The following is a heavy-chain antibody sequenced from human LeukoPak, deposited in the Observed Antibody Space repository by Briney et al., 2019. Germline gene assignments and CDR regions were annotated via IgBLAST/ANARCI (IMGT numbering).Heavy chain of an antibody. V-gene: IGHV3-48*01. CDR2: ISSSSSTI. Sequence: GGSLRLSCAASGFTFSSYSMNWVRQAPGKGLEWVSYISSSSSTIYYADSVKGRFTISRDNAKNSLYLQMNSLRAEDTAVYYCARGYSGSDYWGQGTLVTVPS. CDR1: GFTFSSYS. CDR3: ARGYSGSDY. D-gene: IGHD2-15*01. J-gene: IGHJ4*02.